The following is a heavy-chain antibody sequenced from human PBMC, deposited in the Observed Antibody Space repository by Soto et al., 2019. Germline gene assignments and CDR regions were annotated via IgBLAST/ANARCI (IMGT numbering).Heavy chain of an antibody. CDR1: GGTFSSYS. D-gene: IGHD5-18*01. CDR2: IIPIFGTA. V-gene: IGHV1-69*13. J-gene: IGHJ6*02. Sequence: SVKLACKASGGTFSSYSISWVRQAPGQGLEWMGGIIPIFGTANYAQKFQGRVTITADESTSTAYMELSSLRSEDTAVYYCASSVDTAMVKPPGVYYYYGMDVWGQGTTVTVSS. CDR3: ASSVDTAMVKPPGVYYYYGMDV.